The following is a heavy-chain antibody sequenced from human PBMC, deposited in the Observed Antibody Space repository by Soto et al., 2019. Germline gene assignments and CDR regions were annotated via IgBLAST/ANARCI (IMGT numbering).Heavy chain of an antibody. J-gene: IGHJ4*02. D-gene: IGHD1-7*01. V-gene: IGHV3-23*01. CDR3: AKAWNYYAELDY. Sequence: GGSLRLSCTASGFAFGSYTMKWVRQAPGKGLEWVSTISGSGLSIYYADSVKGRFTISRDDSKNTLYLQMNSLRVEDTAVYYCAKAWNYYAELDYWGQGALVTVTS. CDR1: GFAFGSYT. CDR2: ISGSGLSI.